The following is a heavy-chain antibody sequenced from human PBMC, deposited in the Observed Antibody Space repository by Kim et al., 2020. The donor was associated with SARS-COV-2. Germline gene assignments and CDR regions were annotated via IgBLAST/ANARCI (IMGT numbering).Heavy chain of an antibody. Sequence: ASVKVSCKAYGYTFTSYGISWVRQAPGQGLEWMGWISAYNGNTNYAQKLQGRVTMTTDTSTSTAYMELRSLRSDDTAVYYCARDWGSGWSPGYYGMDVWGQGTTVTVSS. V-gene: IGHV1-18*01. D-gene: IGHD6-19*01. CDR1: GYTFTSYG. CDR3: ARDWGSGWSPGYYGMDV. CDR2: ISAYNGNT. J-gene: IGHJ6*02.